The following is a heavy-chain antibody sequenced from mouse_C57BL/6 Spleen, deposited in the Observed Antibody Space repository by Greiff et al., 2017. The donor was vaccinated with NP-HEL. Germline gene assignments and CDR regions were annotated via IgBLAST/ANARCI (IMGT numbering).Heavy chain of an antibody. V-gene: IGHV1-55*01. Sequence: VQLQQPGAELVKPGASVKMSCKASGYTFTSYWITWVKQRPGQGLEWIGDIYPGSGSTNYNEKFKSKATLTVDTSSSTAYMQLSSLTSEDSAVYYCASEAYEYDVPFFAIEGWGQGTSVTVSS. CDR2: IYPGSGST. CDR1: GYTFTSYW. D-gene: IGHD2-4*01. CDR3: ASEAYEYDVPFFAIEG. J-gene: IGHJ4*01.